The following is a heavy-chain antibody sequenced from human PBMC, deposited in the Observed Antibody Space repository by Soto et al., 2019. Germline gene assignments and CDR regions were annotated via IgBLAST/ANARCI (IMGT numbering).Heavy chain of an antibody. CDR3: ARDSWDYYDSLNYFDY. CDR2: ISSSSSYI. CDR1: GFTFSTYN. Sequence: EVQLVESGGGLVKPGGSLRLSCAASGFTFSTYNVNWVRQAPGKGLEWVSSISSSSSYIDYADSVRGRFTISRDNAKNSLSLQMNSLRAEDTAVYYCARDSWDYYDSLNYFDYWGQGTLVTVSS. D-gene: IGHD3-22*01. J-gene: IGHJ4*02. V-gene: IGHV3-21*01.